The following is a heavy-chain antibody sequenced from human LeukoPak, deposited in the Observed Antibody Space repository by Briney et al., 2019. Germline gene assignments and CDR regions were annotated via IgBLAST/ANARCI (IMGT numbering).Heavy chain of an antibody. CDR1: GGSISNYY. Sequence: SETLSLTCTVSGGSISNYYWSWIRQPAGKGLEWIGRIYSSGSTNHNPSLQSRVTMSVDTSKNQFSLKLDSVTAADTAMYYCARMEDCGTTGCSSFDYWGQGTLVTVSS. V-gene: IGHV4-4*07. CDR2: IYSSGST. CDR3: ARMEDCGTTGCSSFDY. D-gene: IGHD2-2*01. J-gene: IGHJ4*02.